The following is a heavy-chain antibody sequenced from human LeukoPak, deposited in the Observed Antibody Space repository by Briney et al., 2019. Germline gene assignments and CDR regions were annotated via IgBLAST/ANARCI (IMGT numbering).Heavy chain of an antibody. CDR3: ARHRGPTSLYYFDY. D-gene: IGHD2-2*01. J-gene: IGHJ4*02. CDR1: GGSISNYY. CDR2: IYYSGAT. Sequence: SETLSLTCTVSGGSISNYYWSLIRQPPGMGLEWIGYIYYSGATTYNPSLQSRVTISIDTSKNQFSLRLSSVTAADTAVYYCARHRGPTSLYYFDYWGQGTLVTVSS. V-gene: IGHV4-59*08.